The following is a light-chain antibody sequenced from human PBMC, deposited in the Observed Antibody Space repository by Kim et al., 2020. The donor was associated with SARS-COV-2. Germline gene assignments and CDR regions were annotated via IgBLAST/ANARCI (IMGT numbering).Light chain of an antibody. J-gene: IGKJ4*01. CDR3: QQHHSFPLT. Sequence: IQLTQSPSSLSASVGDTVTITCRASQGINSNLAWYQQRPGKAPNLLFYGAFTLHSGVPSRFSGSGSGTDFTLTITSLQPEDVATYHCQQHHSFPLTFGGGTKVEIK. CDR1: QGINSN. CDR2: GAF. V-gene: IGKV1-9*01.